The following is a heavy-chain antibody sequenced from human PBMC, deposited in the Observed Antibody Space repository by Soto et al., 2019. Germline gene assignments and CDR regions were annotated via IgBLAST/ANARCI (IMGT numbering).Heavy chain of an antibody. V-gene: IGHV4-4*02. CDR3: ARVFSSGSGWMYYFDF. Sequence: QVQLQESGPGLVKPSETLSLTCTVSSDSIAGENWWSWVRQPPGLGLEWIGEVFHTGGTNYNPSRKGRVTVEVGKSKNLFFLKLISAAAADTAVYYGARVFSSGSGWMYYFDFWGQGTLVSVSS. CDR1: SDSIAGENW. J-gene: IGHJ4*02. D-gene: IGHD6-19*01. CDR2: VFHTGGT.